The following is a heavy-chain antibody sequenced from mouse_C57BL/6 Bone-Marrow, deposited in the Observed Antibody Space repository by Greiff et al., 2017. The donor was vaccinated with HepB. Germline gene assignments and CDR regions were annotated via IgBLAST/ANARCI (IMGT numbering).Heavy chain of an antibody. CDR2: IDPSDSYT. CDR1: GYTFTSYW. CDR3: ARFSPYAMDY. J-gene: IGHJ4*01. Sequence: QVQLQQPGAELVRPGTSVKLSCKASGYTFTSYWMHWVKQRPGQGLEWIGVIDPSDSYTNYNQKFKGKATLTVYTSSSTAYMQLSSLTSEDSAVYYCARFSPYAMDYWGQGTSVTVSS. V-gene: IGHV1-59*01.